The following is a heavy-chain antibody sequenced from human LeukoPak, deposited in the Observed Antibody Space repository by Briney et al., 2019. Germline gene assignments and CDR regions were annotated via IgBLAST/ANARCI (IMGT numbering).Heavy chain of an antibody. D-gene: IGHD6-13*01. CDR2: VNRDGSST. J-gene: IGHJ4*02. CDR3: ARDRSISAAGDTY. V-gene: IGHV3-74*01. Sequence: GGSLRLSCAASGFSFSNYWMHWVRQAPGKGLVWVSRVNRDGSSTSYADSVKGRFTISRDNAKNTLSLQMNSLRAEDTAVYYCARDRSISAAGDTYWGQGTLVTVSS. CDR1: GFSFSNYW.